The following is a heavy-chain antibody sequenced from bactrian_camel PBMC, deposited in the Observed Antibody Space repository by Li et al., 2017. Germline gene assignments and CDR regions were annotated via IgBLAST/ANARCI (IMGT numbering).Heavy chain of an antibody. D-gene: IGHD1*01. Sequence: HVQLVESGGGLVQAGGSLRLSCGSSSGHTGRMYCMAWFRLAPGKEREGVVALASDGSTWYADSVKGRFNITVDKAADTVYLQMASLKSEDTAMYSCKTHRFGATMPGCDYSGQGTQVTVS. CDR3: KTHRFGATMPGCDY. CDR1: GHTGRMYC. J-gene: IGHJ4*01. V-gene: IGHV3S53*01. CDR2: LASDGST.